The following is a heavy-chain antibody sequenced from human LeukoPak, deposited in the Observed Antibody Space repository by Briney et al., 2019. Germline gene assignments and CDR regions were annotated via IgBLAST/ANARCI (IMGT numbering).Heavy chain of an antibody. Sequence: KPSETLSLTCSVSGGSINSGYWSWIRQPPGKGLEWIGLLYPSGSTNYNPSLKSRVIISVDTSRTQFSLKLSSMTAADTAVYYCAGGHYPLEYWGQGTLVTVSS. D-gene: IGHD1-26*01. CDR1: GGSINSGY. V-gene: IGHV4-59*01. J-gene: IGHJ4*02. CDR3: AGGHYPLEY. CDR2: LYPSGST.